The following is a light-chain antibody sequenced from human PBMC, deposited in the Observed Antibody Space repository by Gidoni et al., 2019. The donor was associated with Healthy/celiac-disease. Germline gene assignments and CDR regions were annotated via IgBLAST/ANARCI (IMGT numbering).Light chain of an antibody. V-gene: IGKV1-5*03. Sequence: DIQITQSPSTLSASVGDRVTITCRASQSISSWLAWYQQKPGKAPKLLIYKASSLESGVPSRFSGSGSGTEFTLTISSLQPDDFATYYCQQYNTYSGGTWTFXQXTKVEIK. CDR1: QSISSW. CDR2: KAS. CDR3: QQYNTYSGGTWT. J-gene: IGKJ1*01.